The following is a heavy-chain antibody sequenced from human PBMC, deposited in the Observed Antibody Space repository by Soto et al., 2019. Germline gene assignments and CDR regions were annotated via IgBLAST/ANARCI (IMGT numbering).Heavy chain of an antibody. D-gene: IGHD1-26*01. Sequence: GGSLRLSCAASGFTFSSYSMNWVRQAPGKGLEWVASISSGSSNKYYADSVKGRFTISRDNAKNSLYLQMNSLRAEDTAVYYCAKDQGVGALSYYFDHWGQRPLVTVSS. CDR1: GFTFSSYS. J-gene: IGHJ4*02. CDR2: ISSGSSNK. V-gene: IGHV3-21*01. CDR3: AKDQGVGALSYYFDH.